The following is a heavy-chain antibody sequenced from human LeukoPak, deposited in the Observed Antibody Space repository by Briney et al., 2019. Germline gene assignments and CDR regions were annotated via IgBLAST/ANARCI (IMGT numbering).Heavy chain of an antibody. CDR2: ISGSGGST. CDR3: ANSGLNRFEY. J-gene: IGHJ4*02. Sequence: GGSLRLSCAASGFTFTSFGMSWVRQAPGKGLEWVSSISGSGGSTYYADSVKGRFSISRDNSKNTLYLQVNSLRADDTAVYYCANSGLNRFEYWGQGALVTVSS. CDR1: GFTFTSFG. V-gene: IGHV3-23*01. D-gene: IGHD2-15*01.